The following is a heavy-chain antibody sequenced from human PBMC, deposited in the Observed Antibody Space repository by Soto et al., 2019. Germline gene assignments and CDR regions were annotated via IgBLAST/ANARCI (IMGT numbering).Heavy chain of an antibody. CDR2: INAGNGNT. V-gene: IGHV1-3*01. Sequence: QVQLVQSGAEVKKPGASVKVSCKASGYTFTSYAMHWVRQAPGQRLEWMGWINAGNGNTKYSQKFQGRVTITRDTSASTAYMELSSLRSEDTPVYYCATCRLGKVWYFDLWGRGTLVTVSS. J-gene: IGHJ2*01. D-gene: IGHD2-8*01. CDR3: ATCRLGKVWYFDL. CDR1: GYTFTSYA.